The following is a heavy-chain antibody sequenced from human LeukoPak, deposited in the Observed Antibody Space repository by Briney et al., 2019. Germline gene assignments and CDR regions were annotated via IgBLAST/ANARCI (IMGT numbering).Heavy chain of an antibody. Sequence: PAETLSLTCTVSGGSFSSYYWSWIRQPAGKGLEWIGHIYTSGTTNYNPSLKSRVTMSIDTSKNQFSLKLSSVTAADTAIYYCARDAKYYFGSRTYFFFEYWGQGTLLTVSS. CDR3: ARDAKYYFGSRTYFFFEY. CDR2: IYTSGTT. J-gene: IGHJ4*02. D-gene: IGHD3-10*01. CDR1: GGSFSSYY. V-gene: IGHV4-4*07.